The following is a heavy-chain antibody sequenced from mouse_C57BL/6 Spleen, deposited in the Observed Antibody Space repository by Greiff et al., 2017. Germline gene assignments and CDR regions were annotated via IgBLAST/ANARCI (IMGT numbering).Heavy chain of an antibody. Sequence: QVQLQQPGAELVKPGASVKLSCKASGYTFTSYWMQWVKQRPGQGLEWIGEIDPSDSYTNYNQKFKGKATLTVDPSSSTAYMQLSSLTSEDSAVYYCARLGTTVNWYFDVWGTGTTVTVSS. V-gene: IGHV1-50*01. J-gene: IGHJ1*03. D-gene: IGHD1-1*01. CDR2: IDPSDSYT. CDR3: ARLGTTVNWYFDV. CDR1: GYTFTSYW.